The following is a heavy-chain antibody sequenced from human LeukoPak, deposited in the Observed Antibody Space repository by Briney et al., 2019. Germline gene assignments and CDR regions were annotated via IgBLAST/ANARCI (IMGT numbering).Heavy chain of an antibody. Sequence: GGSLRLSCAASGFTFSSYAMSWVRQAPGKGLEWVSAISGSGGSTYYADSVKGRFTISRDNSKNTLYLQMNSLRAEDTAVYFCARGTYGSGNYYIGDAFDLWGQGTMVTVSS. D-gene: IGHD3-10*01. CDR2: ISGSGGST. CDR1: GFTFSSYA. V-gene: IGHV3-23*01. CDR3: ARGTYGSGNYYIGDAFDL. J-gene: IGHJ3*01.